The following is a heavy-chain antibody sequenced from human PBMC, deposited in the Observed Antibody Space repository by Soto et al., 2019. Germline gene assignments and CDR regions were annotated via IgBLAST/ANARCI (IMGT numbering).Heavy chain of an antibody. CDR1: GGSFSGYY. Sequence: SETLSLTCAVYGGSFSGYYWSWIRQPPGKGLEWIGEINHSGSTNYNPSLKSRVTISVDASKNQFSLKLSSVTAADTAVYYCARGGVGAAAGIDAFDIWGQGTMVTVSS. D-gene: IGHD6-13*01. CDR3: ARGGVGAAAGIDAFDI. CDR2: INHSGST. V-gene: IGHV4-34*01. J-gene: IGHJ3*02.